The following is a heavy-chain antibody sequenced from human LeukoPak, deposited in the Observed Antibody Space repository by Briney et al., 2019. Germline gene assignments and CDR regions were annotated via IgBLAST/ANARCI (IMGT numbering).Heavy chain of an antibody. Sequence: SVKVSCKASGGTFSSHAISWVRQAPGQGLEWMGRIMPIFNIADYAQNFQGRVTITADTSTSTAYMELSSLRSDDTAVYYCARDIAVSNFDYWGQGTLVTVSS. CDR2: IMPIFNIA. V-gene: IGHV1-69*04. J-gene: IGHJ4*02. D-gene: IGHD6-19*01. CDR3: ARDIAVSNFDY. CDR1: GGTFSSHA.